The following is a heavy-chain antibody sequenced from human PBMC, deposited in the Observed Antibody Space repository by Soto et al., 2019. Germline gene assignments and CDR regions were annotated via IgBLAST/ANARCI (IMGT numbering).Heavy chain of an antibody. V-gene: IGHV1-2*02. CDR3: ARDSGGEEAGTSAH. CDR1: GYTFTGYY. Sequence: ASVKVSCMASGYTFTGYYMHWVRQAPGQGLEWMGWINPNSGGTNYAQKFQGRVTMTRDTSISTVFMDLSRLRSDDTAVFYCARDSGGEEAGTSAHWGQGTLVTV. J-gene: IGHJ4*02. D-gene: IGHD6-19*01. CDR2: INPNSGGT.